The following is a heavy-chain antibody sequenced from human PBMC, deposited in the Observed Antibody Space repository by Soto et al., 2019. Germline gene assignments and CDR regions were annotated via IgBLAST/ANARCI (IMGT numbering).Heavy chain of an antibody. V-gene: IGHV3-23*01. D-gene: IGHD1-1*01. Sequence: GGSLRLSCAASGFTFSSYAMNWVRQAPGKGPEWVSGIDTSGGVTKYADSVKGRFTISRDNSKNTLYLQMNSLRAEDTALYYSTKDKHWYAMDVWGQGTTVTVS. CDR1: GFTFSSYA. J-gene: IGHJ6*02. CDR2: IDTSGGVT. CDR3: TKDKHWYAMDV.